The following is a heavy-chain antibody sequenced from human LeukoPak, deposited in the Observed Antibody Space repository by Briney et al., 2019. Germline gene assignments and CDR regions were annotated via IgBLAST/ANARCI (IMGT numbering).Heavy chain of an antibody. D-gene: IGHD2-15*01. J-gene: IGHJ5*02. CDR3: ARDQFPYCSGGSCYNWFDP. CDR2: FYYSGST. Sequence: SETLSLTCTVSGGSISSGGYYWSWIRQHPGKGLEWIGYFYYSGSTYYNPSLKSRVTISVDTSKNQFSLKLSSVTAADTAVYYCARDQFPYCSGGSCYNWFDPWGQGTLVTVSS. CDR1: GGSISSGGYY. V-gene: IGHV4-31*03.